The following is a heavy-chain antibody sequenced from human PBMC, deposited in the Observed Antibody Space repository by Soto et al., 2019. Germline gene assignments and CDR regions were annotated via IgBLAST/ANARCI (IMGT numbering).Heavy chain of an antibody. J-gene: IGHJ5*02. V-gene: IGHV3-30*18. CDR2: IPNHGSNK. CDR3: AKDGGRIAVAGPAFA. D-gene: IGHD6-19*01. CDR1: GFIFSSYG. Sequence: GGSLRLSCAASGFIFSSYGMHWVRQAPGKGLEWGAVIPNHGSNKYYADSVKGRFTISRDTSKNRLYLQMSSLRAEDTAVYYCAKDGGRIAVAGPAFAWGQGTLVTV.